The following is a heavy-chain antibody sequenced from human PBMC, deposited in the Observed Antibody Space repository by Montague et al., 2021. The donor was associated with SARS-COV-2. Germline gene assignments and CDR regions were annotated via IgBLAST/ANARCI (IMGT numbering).Heavy chain of an antibody. V-gene: IGHV3-48*03. CDR3: ARDRTQNYYDSSGYEY. J-gene: IGHJ4*02. D-gene: IGHD3-22*01. Sequence: SLRLSCAASGFIFISYEMHWVRHAPGSGLALVSSISSSGSTIYYADSVKGRFTISRDNAKNSLYLQMNSLRAEDTAVYYCARDRTQNYYDSSGYEYWGQGTLVTVSS. CDR2: ISSSGSTI. CDR1: GFIFISYE.